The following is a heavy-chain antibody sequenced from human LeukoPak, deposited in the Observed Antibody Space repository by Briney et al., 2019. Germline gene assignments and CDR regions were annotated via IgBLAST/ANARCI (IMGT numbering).Heavy chain of an antibody. Sequence: PSETLSLTCTVSGGSISSYYWSWIRQPPGKGLEWIGEINHSGSTNYNPSLKSRVTISVDTSKNQFSLKLSSVTAADTAVYYCARGLSGRSDYWGQGTLVTDSS. J-gene: IGHJ4*02. CDR3: ARGLSGRSDY. V-gene: IGHV4-34*01. D-gene: IGHD1-26*01. CDR2: INHSGST. CDR1: GGSISSYY.